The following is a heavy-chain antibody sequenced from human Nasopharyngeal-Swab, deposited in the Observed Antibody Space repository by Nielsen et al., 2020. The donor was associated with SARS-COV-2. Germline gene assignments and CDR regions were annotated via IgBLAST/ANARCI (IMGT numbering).Heavy chain of an antibody. D-gene: IGHD5-18*01. CDR3: ANWGGAGYSYGSP. J-gene: IGHJ5*02. Sequence: SETLSLTCSVSGGSISSYYWSWIRQFPGKGLEWNGYLFDIGSTNYNPSLRSRVTILVDTSKNQFSLKLSSVTAADTAVYYCANWGGAGYSYGSPWGQGTLVTVSS. CDR1: GGSISSYY. V-gene: IGHV4-59*08. CDR2: LFDIGST.